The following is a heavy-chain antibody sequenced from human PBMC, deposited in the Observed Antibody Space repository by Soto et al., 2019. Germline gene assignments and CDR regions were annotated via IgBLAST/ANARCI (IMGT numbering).Heavy chain of an antibody. CDR1: GYTFASYG. CDR2: ISAYNGNT. J-gene: IGHJ4*02. D-gene: IGHD3-10*01. V-gene: IGHV1-18*01. CDR3: ARDRGLLWFGESENLDY. Sequence: GASVKVSCKASGYTFASYGISWVRQAPGRGLEWMGWISAYNGNTNYAQKLQGRVTMTTDTSTSTAYMELRSLRSDDTAVYYCARDRGLLWFGESENLDYWGQGTLVTVSS.